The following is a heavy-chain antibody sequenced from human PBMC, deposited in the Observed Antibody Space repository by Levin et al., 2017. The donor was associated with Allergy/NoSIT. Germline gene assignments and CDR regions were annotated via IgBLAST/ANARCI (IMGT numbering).Heavy chain of an antibody. V-gene: IGHV3-23*01. J-gene: IGHJ4*02. CDR3: AKERQPYYYDSSLWDY. CDR2: ISGSGGST. Sequence: AGGSLRLSCAASGFTFSSYAMSWVRQAPGKGLEWVSAISGSGGSTYYADSVKGRFTISRDNSKNTLYLQMNSLRAEDTAVYYCAKERQPYYYDSSLWDYWGQGTLVTVSS. D-gene: IGHD3-22*01. CDR1: GFTFSSYA.